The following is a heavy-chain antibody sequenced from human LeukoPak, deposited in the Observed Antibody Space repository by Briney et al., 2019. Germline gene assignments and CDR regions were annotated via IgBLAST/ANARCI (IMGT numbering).Heavy chain of an antibody. CDR1: GFTFSSYA. J-gene: IGHJ6*02. CDR3: ARVKYSSSPGFYYGMDV. D-gene: IGHD6-13*01. CDR2: ISYDGSNK. Sequence: PGGSLRLSCAASGFTFSSYAMHWVRQAPGKGLEWVAVISYDGSNKYYADSVKGRFTISRDNSKNTLYLQMNSLRAEDTAVYYCARVKYSSSPGFYYGMDVWGQGTTVTVSS. V-gene: IGHV3-30*04.